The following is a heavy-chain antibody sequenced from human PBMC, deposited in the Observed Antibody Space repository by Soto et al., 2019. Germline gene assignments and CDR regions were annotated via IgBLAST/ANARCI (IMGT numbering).Heavy chain of an antibody. J-gene: IGHJ5*02. CDR1: GVSISSGDYY. CDR2: IYYSGST. CDR3: ARGRPDPYYYDTSGHYYVA. D-gene: IGHD3-22*01. V-gene: IGHV4-30-4*01. Sequence: SETLSLTCTVSGVSISSGDYYWTWIRQPPGKGLEWIGYIYYSGSTYYNPSLKSRVTISVDTSKNQFSLKLSSVTAADLAVYSCARGRPDPYYYDTSGHYYVAWGQGTLVTVSS.